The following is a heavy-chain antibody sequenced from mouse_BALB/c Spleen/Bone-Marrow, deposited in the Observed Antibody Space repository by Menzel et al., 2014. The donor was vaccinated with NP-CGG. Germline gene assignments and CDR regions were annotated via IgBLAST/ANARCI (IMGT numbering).Heavy chain of an antibody. CDR1: GYTFTSYR. CDR2: IDPYDSET. D-gene: IGHD2-1*01. V-gene: IGHV1-52*01. Sequence: VHLVESGAELVRPGASVKLSCKASGYTFTSYRMNWVKQRPEQGLEWIGRIDPYDSETHYNQKFKDKAILTVDKSSSTAYMQLSSLTSEDSAVYYCAREGYYGNYDYAMDYWGQGTSVTVSS. J-gene: IGHJ4*01. CDR3: AREGYYGNYDYAMDY.